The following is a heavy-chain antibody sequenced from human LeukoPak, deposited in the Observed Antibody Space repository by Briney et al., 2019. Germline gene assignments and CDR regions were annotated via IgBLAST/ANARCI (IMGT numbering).Heavy chain of an antibody. V-gene: IGHV2-5*01. CDR3: AHLLPYDFWSGYYTNWFDP. D-gene: IGHD3-3*01. Sequence: SGPTLVNPTQTLTLTCTFSGFSLSTSGVGVGWIRQPPGKALEWLALIYWNDDKRYSPSLKSRLTITKDTSKNQVVLTITNIDPVDTATYYCAHLLPYDFWSGYYTNWFDPWGQGTLVTVSS. CDR2: IYWNDDK. CDR1: GFSLSTSGVG. J-gene: IGHJ5*02.